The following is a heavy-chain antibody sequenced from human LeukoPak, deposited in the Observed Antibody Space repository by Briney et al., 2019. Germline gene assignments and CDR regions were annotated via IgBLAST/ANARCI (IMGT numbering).Heavy chain of an antibody. Sequence: SETLSLTCTVSGGSISSGSYYWSWIRQPAGKGLEWIGRIYTSGSTNYNPSLKSRVTISVDTSKNQFSLKLSSVTAADTAVYYCARAYHMGDFWSGYQNDAFDIWGQGTMVTVSS. J-gene: IGHJ3*02. CDR2: IYTSGST. CDR3: ARAYHMGDFWSGYQNDAFDI. V-gene: IGHV4-61*02. CDR1: GGSISSGSYY. D-gene: IGHD3-3*01.